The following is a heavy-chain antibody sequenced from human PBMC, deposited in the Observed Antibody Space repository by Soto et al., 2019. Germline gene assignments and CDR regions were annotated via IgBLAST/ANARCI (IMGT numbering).Heavy chain of an antibody. CDR1: GGSISSGDYY. CDR3: AREGRVATIPGRYYYDYCGMDV. J-gene: IGHJ6*02. V-gene: IGHV4-30-4*01. Sequence: PSETLSLTCTVSGGSISSGDYYWSWIRQPPGKGLEWIGYIYYSGSTYYNPSLKSRVTISVDTSKNQFSLKLSSVTAADTAVYYCAREGRVATIPGRYYYDYCGMDVWGQGTTVTVSS. CDR2: IYYSGST. D-gene: IGHD5-12*01.